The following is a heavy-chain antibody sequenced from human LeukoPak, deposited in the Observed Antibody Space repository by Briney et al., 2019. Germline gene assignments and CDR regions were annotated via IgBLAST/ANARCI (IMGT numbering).Heavy chain of an antibody. CDR1: GFTFSSYA. CDR2: ISGSGGST. CDR3: AKGRDTIFGVVTSFDY. Sequence: PGGSLRLSCAASGFTFSSYAMSWVRQAPGKGLEWVSAISGSGGSTYYADSVKGRFTISRDNSKNTLYLQMNSLRAEDTAVYYCAKGRDTIFGVVTSFDYWGQGTLVTVSS. V-gene: IGHV3-23*01. D-gene: IGHD3-3*01. J-gene: IGHJ4*02.